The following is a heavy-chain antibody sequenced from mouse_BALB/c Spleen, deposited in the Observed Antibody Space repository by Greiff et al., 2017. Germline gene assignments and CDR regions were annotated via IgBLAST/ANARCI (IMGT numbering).Heavy chain of an antibody. CDR1: GYTFTSYT. D-gene: IGHD1-1*01. CDR3: ASHYYGSSSWFAY. V-gene: IGHV1-4*02. J-gene: IGHJ3*01. CDR2: INPSSGYT. Sequence: QVQLKQSAAELARPGASVKMSCKASGYTFTSYTMHWVKQRPGQGLEWIGYINPSSGYTEYNQKFKDKTTLTADKSSSTAYMQLSSLTSEDSAVYYCASHYYGSSSWFAYWGQGTLVTVSA.